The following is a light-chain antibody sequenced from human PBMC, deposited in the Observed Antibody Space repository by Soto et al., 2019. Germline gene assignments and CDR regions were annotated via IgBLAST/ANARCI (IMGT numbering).Light chain of an antibody. CDR3: QQYGSSGT. CDR2: GAS. J-gene: IGKJ1*01. CDR1: QSVSNNY. Sequence: EIVLTQSPGTLSLSPGERAPLSCRASQSVSNNYLAWYQQKPGQAPRLLIYGASNRATGIPDRFSGSESGTDFTLTISRLEPEDFAVYYCQQYGSSGTFGQGTKVDIK. V-gene: IGKV3-20*01.